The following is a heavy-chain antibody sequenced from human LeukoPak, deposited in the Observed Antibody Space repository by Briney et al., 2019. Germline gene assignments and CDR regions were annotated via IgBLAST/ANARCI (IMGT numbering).Heavy chain of an antibody. V-gene: IGHV4-4*02. J-gene: IGHJ3*02. CDR1: GGSISSSNW. CDR2: IYHSGST. Sequence: SETLSLTCAVSGGSISSSNWWSWVRQPPGKGLEWIGEIYHSGSTNHNPSLKSRVTISVDKSKNQFSLKLSSVTAADTAVYYCAASVTADATKAFDIWGQGTMVTVSS. CDR3: AASVTADATKAFDI. D-gene: IGHD6-13*01.